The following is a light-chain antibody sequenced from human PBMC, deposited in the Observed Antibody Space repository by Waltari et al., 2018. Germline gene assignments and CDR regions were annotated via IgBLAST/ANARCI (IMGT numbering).Light chain of an antibody. Sequence: DIQMTQFPSTLSAAVGDRLTITCRASQSINNGLAWYQQKPGKAPKLLVYKASSLESGVPSRFSGSGSGTEFTLTISSLQPDDFATYYCQQYNSYEWTFGQGTKVAIK. V-gene: IGKV1-5*03. J-gene: IGKJ1*01. CDR1: QSINNG. CDR3: QQYNSYEWT. CDR2: KAS.